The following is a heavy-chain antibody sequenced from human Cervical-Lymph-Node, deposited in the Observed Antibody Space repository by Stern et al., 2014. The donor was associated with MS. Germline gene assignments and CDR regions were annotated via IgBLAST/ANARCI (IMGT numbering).Heavy chain of an antibody. D-gene: IGHD2-8*01. V-gene: IGHV3-30*18. J-gene: IGHJ4*02. CDR1: GFTFDHYG. CDR3: AKLYVPMDPDFDS. CDR2: ISFDGSNK. Sequence: VQLVESGGGVVQPGRSLRLSCTASGFTFDHYGIHWVRQAPGRGLEWVALISFDGSNKYYARSVRGRFTISRDNSKNTLYLQMNNLKPEDTATYYCAKLYVPMDPDFDSWGQGTRVTVSS.